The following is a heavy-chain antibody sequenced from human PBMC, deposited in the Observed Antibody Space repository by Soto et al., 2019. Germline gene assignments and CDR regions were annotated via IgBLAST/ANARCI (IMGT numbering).Heavy chain of an antibody. D-gene: IGHD6-19*01. V-gene: IGHV1-8*01. CDR1: GYTFTSYD. J-gene: IGHJ6*02. CDR2: MNPNSGNT. CDR3: ARGYSSGWYKMKYYYSYGMDV. Sequence: ASVKVSCKASGYTFTSYDINWVRQATGQGLEWMGWMNPNSGNTGYAQKFQGRVTMTRNTSISTAYMELSSLRSEDTAVYYCARGYSSGWYKMKYYYSYGMDVWGQGTTVTVSS.